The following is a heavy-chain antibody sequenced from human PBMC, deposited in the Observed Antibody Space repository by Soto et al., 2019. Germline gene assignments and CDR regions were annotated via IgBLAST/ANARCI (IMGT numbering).Heavy chain of an antibody. CDR2: ISSNGGST. CDR3: VNPIYCTGGSCYLSY. J-gene: IGHJ4*02. V-gene: IGHV3-64D*08. D-gene: IGHD2-15*01. Sequence: GGSLRLSCSASGFTFNNYAMNWFRQAPGKGLECVSAISSNGGSTYYADSVKGRFTISRDTSKNTLYLQMNSLRTEDTAVYYCVNPIYCTGGSCYLSYWGQGTLVTVSS. CDR1: GFTFNNYA.